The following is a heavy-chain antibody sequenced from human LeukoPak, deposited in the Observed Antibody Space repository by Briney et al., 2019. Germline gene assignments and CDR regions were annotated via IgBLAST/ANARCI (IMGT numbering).Heavy chain of an antibody. D-gene: IGHD3-10*01. J-gene: IGHJ6*02. Sequence: PGGSLRLSCAASRFTFSSYWMSWVRRAPGKGLEWVANIKQDGSEKYYVDSVKGRFTISRDNAKNSLYLQMNSLRAEDTAVYYCAREDYYGSGSYLVRANNYYYGMDVWGQGTTVTVSS. CDR3: AREDYYGSGSYLVRANNYYYGMDV. CDR1: RFTFSSYW. V-gene: IGHV3-7*01. CDR2: IKQDGSEK.